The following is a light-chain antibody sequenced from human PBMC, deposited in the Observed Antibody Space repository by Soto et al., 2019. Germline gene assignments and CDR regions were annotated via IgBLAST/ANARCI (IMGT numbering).Light chain of an antibody. V-gene: IGKV1-9*01. CDR2: AAS. Sequence: DIQLTQSPSFLSASVGDRVTITCRASQGIKDYLAWYQQKPGRAPKLLIYAASTLQGGVPSRFSGRGSGTEFTLTISSLQPEDFAVYYCQQRSNWPYTFGQGTKLEIK. CDR1: QGIKDY. J-gene: IGKJ2*01. CDR3: QQRSNWPYT.